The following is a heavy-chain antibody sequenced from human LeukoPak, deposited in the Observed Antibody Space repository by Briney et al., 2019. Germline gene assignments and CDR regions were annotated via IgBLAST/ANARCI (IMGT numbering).Heavy chain of an antibody. D-gene: IGHD3-10*02. Sequence: PSETLSLTCTVSGGSITSSSYYWGWIRQAPGKGLEWVSYISSSGSTIYYADSVKGRFTISRDNAKNSLYLQMNSLRAEDTAVYYCAELGITMIGGVWGKRTTVTISS. V-gene: IGHV3-11*04. CDR1: GGSITSSSYY. CDR2: ISSSGSTI. CDR3: AELGITMIGGV. J-gene: IGHJ6*04.